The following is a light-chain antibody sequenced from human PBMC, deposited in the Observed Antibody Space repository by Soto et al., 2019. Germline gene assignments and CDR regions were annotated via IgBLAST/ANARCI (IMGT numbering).Light chain of an antibody. J-gene: IGKJ5*01. CDR1: QSISNN. CDR3: QHYNNWPQIT. Sequence: EIVMTQSPATLSVSPGERGTLSCRASQSISNNLAWYQQKPGQAHRLLIYGASTRATGIPARYSGSRSGTEFTLTIRRLQSEDFAVYYCQHYNNWPQITFGPGTRREI. V-gene: IGKV3-15*01. CDR2: GAS.